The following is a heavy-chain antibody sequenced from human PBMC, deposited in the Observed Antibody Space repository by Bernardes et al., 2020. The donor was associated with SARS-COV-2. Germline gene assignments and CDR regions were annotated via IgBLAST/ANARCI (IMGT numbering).Heavy chain of an antibody. J-gene: IGHJ2*01. V-gene: IGHV4-34*01. Sequence: SETLSLTCAVYSGSFSGYYWSWIRQTPGKGLEWIGEINDSGSTKYNPALKSRVTISVDPSKNQFSLKLNSVTAADTAVYYCARGSAAVVSHFMLLFANWYLDLWGRGTLVTVSS. CDR3: ARGSAAVVSHFMLLFANWYLDL. D-gene: IGHD2-15*01. CDR1: SGSFSGYY. CDR2: INDSGST.